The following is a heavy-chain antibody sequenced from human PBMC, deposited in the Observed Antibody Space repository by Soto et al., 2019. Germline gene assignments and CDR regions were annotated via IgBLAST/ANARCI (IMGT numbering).Heavy chain of an antibody. CDR2: ISDDNGDT. Sequence: VQLVQSGADVKKPGASVKVSCKAFGYTFTNYGVRWVRQAPGQGLEWMGWISDDNGDTKSAQKVQGRVTMTKDTSTSTASMELRSLRSDDTAVYYGARSQSDIVVTVSWFDPLGQGTLVTVS. V-gene: IGHV1-18*04. D-gene: IGHD5-12*01. CDR3: ARSQSDIVVTVSWFDP. J-gene: IGHJ5*01. CDR1: GYTFTNYG.